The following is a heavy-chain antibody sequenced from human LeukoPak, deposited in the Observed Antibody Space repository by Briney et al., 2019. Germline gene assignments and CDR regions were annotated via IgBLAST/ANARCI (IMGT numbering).Heavy chain of an antibody. V-gene: IGHV4-59*01. CDR3: ARDRRYFDWPDAFDI. CDR2: IYYSGST. Sequence: SETLSLTCTVSGGSISSYYWSWIRQPPGKGLEWIGYIYYSGSTNYNPSLKSRDTISVDTSKNQFSLKLSSVTAADTAVYYCARDRRYFDWPDAFDIWGQGTMVTVSS. CDR1: GGSISSYY. D-gene: IGHD3-9*01. J-gene: IGHJ3*02.